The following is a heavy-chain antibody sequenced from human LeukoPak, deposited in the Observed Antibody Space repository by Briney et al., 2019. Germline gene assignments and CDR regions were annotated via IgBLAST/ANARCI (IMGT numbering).Heavy chain of an antibody. D-gene: IGHD3-10*01. Sequence: SETLSLTCSVSGGSISSSSSYWGWIRQPPGKGLEWIGGIYYSGSSLDNPALKSRVTISVDTSKNQFSLKLSSVTAADTAVYYCARRGRRGSGGYYFDYWGQGTLVTVSS. CDR2: IYYSGSS. CDR1: GGSISSSSSY. CDR3: ARRGRRGSGGYYFDY. V-gene: IGHV4-39*01. J-gene: IGHJ4*02.